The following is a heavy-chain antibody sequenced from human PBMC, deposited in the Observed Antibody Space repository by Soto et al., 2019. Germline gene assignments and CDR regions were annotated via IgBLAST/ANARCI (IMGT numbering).Heavy chain of an antibody. CDR1: GGTFSSYT. D-gene: IGHD5-18*01. J-gene: IGHJ4*02. Sequence: GASVKVSCKASGGTFSSYTISWVRQAPGQGLEWMGRIIPILGIANYAQKFQGRVTITADKSTSTAYMELSSLRSEDTAVYYCARGLRGYSYGYGYWGQGTLVTVSS. V-gene: IGHV1-69*02. CDR2: IIPILGIA. CDR3: ARGLRGYSYGYGY.